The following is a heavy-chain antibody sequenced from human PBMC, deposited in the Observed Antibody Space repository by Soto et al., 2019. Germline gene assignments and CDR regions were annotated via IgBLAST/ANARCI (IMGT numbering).Heavy chain of an antibody. CDR2: VDGSGFTS. D-gene: IGHD2-21*02. V-gene: IGHV3-23*01. J-gene: IGHJ3*01. Sequence: EVQLLESGGGLVQPGGSLRLSCAASGLTFNSYAMTWVRQAPGRGLEWVSGVDGSGFTSYHADSVKGRFTISRDNSKNTLYLQMISLRAEDTAVYYCAKALGLYCGGDCFDAFDVWGQGAMVSVSS. CDR3: AKALGLYCGGDCFDAFDV. CDR1: GLTFNSYA.